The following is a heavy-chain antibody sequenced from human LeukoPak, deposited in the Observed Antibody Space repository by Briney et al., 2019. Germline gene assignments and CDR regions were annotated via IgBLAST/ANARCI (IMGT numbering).Heavy chain of an antibody. CDR3: AISGSYQGDAFDI. CDR1: GYTFTSYD. D-gene: IGHD1-26*01. Sequence: ASVKVSCKASGYTFTSYDINWVRQATGQGVEWMGWMNPNSGNTGYAQKFQGRVTMTRNTSISTAYMELSSLRSEDTAVYYCAISGSYQGDAFDIWGQGTMVTVSS. CDR2: MNPNSGNT. V-gene: IGHV1-8*01. J-gene: IGHJ3*02.